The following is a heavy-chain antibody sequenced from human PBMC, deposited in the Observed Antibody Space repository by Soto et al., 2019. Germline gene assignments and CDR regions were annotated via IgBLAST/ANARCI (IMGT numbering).Heavy chain of an antibody. CDR1: GYTFTSYG. Sequence: QVQLVQSGAEVKKPGASVKVSCKASGYTFTSYGINWVRQAPGQGLEWMGWVNIYKGNTNYAQKLQGRVTMTTDASTSTAYPELRSLRSDDTAVYYCAIERGGYSDGDYWGQGTQVTVSS. D-gene: IGHD5-18*01. J-gene: IGHJ4*02. CDR3: AIERGGYSDGDY. V-gene: IGHV1-18*01. CDR2: VNIYKGNT.